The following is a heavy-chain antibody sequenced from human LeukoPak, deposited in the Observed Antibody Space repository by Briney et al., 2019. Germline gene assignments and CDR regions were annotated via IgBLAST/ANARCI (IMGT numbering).Heavy chain of an antibody. J-gene: IGHJ4*02. CDR3: ARRGWLLKGRDFDY. CDR1: GYTFTSYD. D-gene: IGHD3-9*01. Sequence: ASVKVSCKASGYTFTSYDINWVRQATGQGLEWMGWMNPNSGNTGYAQKFQGRVTMTRNTSISTAYMELSSLRSEDTAVYYCARRGWLLKGRDFDYWGQGTLVTVSS. V-gene: IGHV1-8*01. CDR2: MNPNSGNT.